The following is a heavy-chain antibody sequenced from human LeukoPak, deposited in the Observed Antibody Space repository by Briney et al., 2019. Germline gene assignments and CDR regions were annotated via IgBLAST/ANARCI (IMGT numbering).Heavy chain of an antibody. D-gene: IGHD2-15*01. V-gene: IGHV3-21*01. Sequence: GASLRLSCAASGFTLDTYAMTWVRQAPGKGMEWVSSISSGGTYIYYAESLRGRSTISRDNTKNFLYLQLSTLRVEDTAVYYCARDRPTGRSRGVVVQWGQGTLATVSS. CDR3: ARDRPTGRSRGVVVQ. CDR2: ISSGGTYI. CDR1: GFTLDTYA. J-gene: IGHJ4*02.